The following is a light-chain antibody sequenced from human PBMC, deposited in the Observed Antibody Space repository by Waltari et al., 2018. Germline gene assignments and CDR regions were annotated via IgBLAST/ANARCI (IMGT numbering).Light chain of an antibody. CDR2: GAS. CDR1: QSIGRY. CDR3: QNHERLPAT. Sequence: EIVLTQSPGPMSLSPGERATLPCRASQSIGRYLAWDQQKPDQAPRLLIYGASSRATGIPDRFSGSGSGTDFSLTISRLEPEDFAVYYCQNHERLPATFGQGTKVEIK. V-gene: IGKV3-20*01. J-gene: IGKJ1*01.